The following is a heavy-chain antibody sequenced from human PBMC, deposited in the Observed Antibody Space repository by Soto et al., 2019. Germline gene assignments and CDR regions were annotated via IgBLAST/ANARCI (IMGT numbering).Heavy chain of an antibody. Sequence: PSETLSLTCTVTGDSINNRSYYWGWIRQPPGKGLEWIGSIYYSGSTYNNPSLKSRVSMSVDTSKNQFSLKLRAVTAADTALYYCARQRTSVVTQAYFDSWGQGSLGTVSS. CDR3: ARQRTSVVTQAYFDS. CDR2: IYYSGST. V-gene: IGHV4-39*01. D-gene: IGHD2-21*02. CDR1: GDSINNRSYY. J-gene: IGHJ4*02.